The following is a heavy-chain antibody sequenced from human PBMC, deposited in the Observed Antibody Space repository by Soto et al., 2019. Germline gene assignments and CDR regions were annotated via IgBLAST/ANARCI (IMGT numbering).Heavy chain of an antibody. CDR3: ARGTDFDY. V-gene: IGHV1-18*01. CDR1: GYTLNTYG. CDR2: ISANNDHT. J-gene: IGHJ4*02. Sequence: QVQLVQSGAEVKKPGASVKVSCKASGYTLNTYGITWVRQAPGQGLEWMGWISANNDHTNYPQKLQGRVTMTTDTSTGTAYMALSSLTSDDTAVYYCARGTDFDYWGQGTLVTVSS.